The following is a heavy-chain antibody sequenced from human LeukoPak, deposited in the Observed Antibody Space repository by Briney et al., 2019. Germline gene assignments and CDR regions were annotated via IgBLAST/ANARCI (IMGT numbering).Heavy chain of an antibody. J-gene: IGHJ6*03. V-gene: IGHV3-30*18. CDR2: ISYDGSNK. D-gene: IGHD4-17*01. CDR1: GFTFSSYG. CDR3: AKELGDYEYYYMDV. Sequence: PGGSLRLSCAASGFTFSSYGMHWVRQAPGKGLEWVAVISYDGSNKYYADSVKGRFTISRDNSKNTLYLQMNSLRAEDTAVYYCAKELGDYEYYYMDVWGKGTTVTVSS.